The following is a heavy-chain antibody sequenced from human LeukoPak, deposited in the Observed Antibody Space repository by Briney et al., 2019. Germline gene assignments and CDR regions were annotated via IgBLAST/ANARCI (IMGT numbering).Heavy chain of an antibody. J-gene: IGHJ4*02. D-gene: IGHD2-15*01. CDR3: ARSPEGCSGGSCYIPPDY. Sequence: PGGSLRLSCAASGFTVSSNYMSWVRQAPGKGLEWVSVIYSGGSTYYADSVKGRFTISRDNYKNTLYLQMNSLGAEDTAVYYCARSPEGCSGGSCYIPPDYWGQGTLVTVSS. V-gene: IGHV3-66*01. CDR2: IYSGGST. CDR1: GFTVSSNY.